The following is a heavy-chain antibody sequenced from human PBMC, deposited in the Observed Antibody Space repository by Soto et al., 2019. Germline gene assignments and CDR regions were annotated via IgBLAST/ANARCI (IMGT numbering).Heavy chain of an antibody. CDR1: GFTFDDYA. Sequence: EVQLVESGGALVQPGRSLTLSCAASGFTFDDYAMHWVRQAPGKGLEWVSSISWNSGNIAYADSVKGRFTISRDNAKNSLYLQMNTLRAEDTALYYCAQDFRYCDPTRWAWCAFEIWGQGSMVTVSS. CDR2: ISWNSGNI. V-gene: IGHV3-9*01. CDR3: AQDFRYCDPTRWAWCAFEI. D-gene: IGHD2-2*01. J-gene: IGHJ3*02.